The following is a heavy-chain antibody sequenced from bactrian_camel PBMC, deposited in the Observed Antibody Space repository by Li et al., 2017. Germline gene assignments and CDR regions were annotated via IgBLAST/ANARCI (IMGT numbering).Heavy chain of an antibody. CDR2: ISRDGTT. Sequence: QVQLVESGGGTVPAGGSLRLSCVASGDTYMYNGVGWYRQAPGSECELVSSISRDGTTYYTESVEGRFTISQDKSENMMELEMNNLKPEDTAVYYCADDPRLPATSDCARNFALRGQGTQVTVS. J-gene: IGHJ4*01. V-gene: IGHV3S55*01. CDR1: GDTYMYNG. D-gene: IGHD4*01. CDR3: ADDPRLPATSDCARNFAL.